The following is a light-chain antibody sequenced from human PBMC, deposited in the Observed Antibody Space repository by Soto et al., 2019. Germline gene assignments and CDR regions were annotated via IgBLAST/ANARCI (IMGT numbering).Light chain of an antibody. Sequence: DIQMTQSPSTLSASVGDRVTITCRASQSINTWLALYQQKPGKAPKLMIYDASSLESGVPSRFSGRGSGTEFTLTISSLQPDDFATYYCQQYNRYWTFGQGTKVDI. CDR2: DAS. CDR3: QQYNRYWT. V-gene: IGKV1-5*01. J-gene: IGKJ1*01. CDR1: QSINTW.